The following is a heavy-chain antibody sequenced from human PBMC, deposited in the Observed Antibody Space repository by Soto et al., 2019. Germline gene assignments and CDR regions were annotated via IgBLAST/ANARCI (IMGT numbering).Heavy chain of an antibody. Sequence: LRLSCAASGFTFSSYAMSWVRQAPGKGLEWVSAISGSGGSTYYADSVKGRFTISRDNSKNTLYLQMNSLRAEDTAVYYCAKSIFYYDSSGYSWGRDAFDIWGQGTMVTVSS. J-gene: IGHJ3*02. V-gene: IGHV3-23*01. D-gene: IGHD3-22*01. CDR2: ISGSGGST. CDR1: GFTFSSYA. CDR3: AKSIFYYDSSGYSWGRDAFDI.